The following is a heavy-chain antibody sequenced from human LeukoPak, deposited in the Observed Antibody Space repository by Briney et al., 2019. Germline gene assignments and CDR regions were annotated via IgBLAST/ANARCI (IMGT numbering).Heavy chain of an antibody. J-gene: IGHJ6*02. CDR1: GLTFSSYG. V-gene: IGHV3-30*18. D-gene: IGHD6-13*01. CDR3: AKDGGYSSSWYNDYYYGMDV. CDR2: ISYDGSNK. Sequence: PGGSLRLSCAASGLTFSSYGMHWVRQAPGKGLEWVAVISYDGSNKYYADSVKGRFTISRDNSKNTLYLQMNSLRAEDTAVYYCAKDGGYSSSWYNDYYYGMDVWGQGTTVTVSS.